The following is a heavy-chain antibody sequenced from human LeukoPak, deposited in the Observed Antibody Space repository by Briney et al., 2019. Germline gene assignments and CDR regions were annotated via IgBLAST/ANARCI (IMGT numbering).Heavy chain of an antibody. CDR2: ISSSGSTI. CDR1: GFTFSDYY. CDR3: ARDHISSRADCSGYYPFDI. V-gene: IGHV3-11*01. D-gene: IGHD3-22*01. Sequence: GGSLRLSCAASGFTFSDYYMSWIRQAPGKGLEWVSYISSSGSTIYYADSVKGRFTISRDNSENTVYLQMNSLRADDTAVYYCARDHISSRADCSGYYPFDIWGQGTMVTVSS. J-gene: IGHJ3*02.